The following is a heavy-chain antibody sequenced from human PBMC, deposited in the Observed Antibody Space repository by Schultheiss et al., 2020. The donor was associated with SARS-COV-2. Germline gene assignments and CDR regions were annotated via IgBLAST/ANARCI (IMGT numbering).Heavy chain of an antibody. J-gene: IGHJ6*02. Sequence: SETLSLTCTVSGGSISSGGYYWSWIRQHPGKGLEWIGYIYYSGSTYYNPSLKSRVTISVDTSKNQFPLKLSSVTAADTAVYYCARDRRRSGYDSRVQTSYYGMDVWGQGTTVTVAS. CDR3: ARDRRRSGYDSRVQTSYYGMDV. CDR2: IYYSGST. D-gene: IGHD5-12*01. V-gene: IGHV4-31*03. CDR1: GGSISSGGYY.